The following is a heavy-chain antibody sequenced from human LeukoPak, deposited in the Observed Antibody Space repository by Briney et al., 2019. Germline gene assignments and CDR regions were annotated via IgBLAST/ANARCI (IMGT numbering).Heavy chain of an antibody. D-gene: IGHD3-3*01. CDR3: ATDRGWRTSGYYLYYFEY. CDR2: IKHDGSEK. V-gene: IGHV3-7*01. J-gene: IGHJ4*02. CDR1: GFTFSVYY. Sequence: PGGSLRLYCAVSGFTFSVYYMSWVRQAPGKGLEWVASIKHDGSEKYYVDSVRGRFTISRDNTMNSLYLQMSSLRAEDTAVYYCATDRGWRTSGYYLYYFEYWGQGTLVTYSS.